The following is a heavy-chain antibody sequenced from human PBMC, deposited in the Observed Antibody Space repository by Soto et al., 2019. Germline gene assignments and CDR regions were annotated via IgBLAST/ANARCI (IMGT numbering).Heavy chain of an antibody. V-gene: IGHV3-30*18. J-gene: IGHJ4*02. CDR2: ISFDASNT. CDR1: EFTFRNYA. CDR3: AKDLRDFGSGSCVDS. D-gene: IGHD3-10*01. Sequence: QVQLVESGGGVVQPGRSLRLSCAATEFTFRNYAMHWVRQAPGKGLEWVTTISFDASNTYYADSVKGRFTIFRDNSKNTLYLQMTSLRAEETALYFCAKDLRDFGSGSCVDSWGQGTLVTVSS.